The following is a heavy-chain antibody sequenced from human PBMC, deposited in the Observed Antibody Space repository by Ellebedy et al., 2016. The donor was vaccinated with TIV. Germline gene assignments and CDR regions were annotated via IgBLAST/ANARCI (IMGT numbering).Heavy chain of an antibody. CDR3: TRFEIISGGGYGMDV. Sequence: GGSLRLXXAASGFTFSRYDMHWVRQSTRKGLEWVASIDNAGDTYYPGSVKGRFTISRENAKNPLYLQMNSLRVEDTAVYYCTRFEIISGGGYGMDVWGQGTTVTVSS. V-gene: IGHV3-13*01. CDR1: GFTFSRYD. CDR2: IDNAGDT. J-gene: IGHJ6*02. D-gene: IGHD3-16*01.